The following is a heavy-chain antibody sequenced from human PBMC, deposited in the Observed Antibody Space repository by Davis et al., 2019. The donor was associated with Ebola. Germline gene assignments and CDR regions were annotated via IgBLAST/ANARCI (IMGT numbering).Heavy chain of an antibody. CDR3: ARVPYDSSGYYHNWFDP. D-gene: IGHD3-22*01. V-gene: IGHV3-66*01. CDR2: IYSGGST. Sequence: GGSLRLSCAASGFTVSSNYMSWVRQAPGKGLEWVSVIYSGGSTYYADSVKGRFTISRGNSKNTLYLQMNSLRAEDTAVYYCARVPYDSSGYYHNWFDPWGQGTLVTVSS. CDR1: GFTVSSNY. J-gene: IGHJ5*02.